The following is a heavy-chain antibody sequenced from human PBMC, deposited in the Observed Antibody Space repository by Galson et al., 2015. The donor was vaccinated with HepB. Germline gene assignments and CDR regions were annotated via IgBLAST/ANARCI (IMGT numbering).Heavy chain of an antibody. CDR1: GFIVSSNY. J-gene: IGHJ4*02. CDR2: IYSGGNT. V-gene: IGHV3-53*01. Sequence: SLRLSCAASGFIVSSNYMSWVRQAPGKGLEWVSIIYSGGNTYYADSVKGRFTISRDSSKNTLYFQMNSLRADDTAVYYCARDISAGGGSFDCWGQGTLVTVSS. CDR3: ARDISAGGGSFDC. D-gene: IGHD1-26*01.